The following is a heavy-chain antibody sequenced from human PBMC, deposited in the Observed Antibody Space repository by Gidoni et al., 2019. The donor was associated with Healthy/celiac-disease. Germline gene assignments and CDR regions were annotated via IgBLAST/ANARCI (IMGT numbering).Heavy chain of an antibody. Sequence: EVQLVESGGVVVQPGGSLRLSCAASGFTFDDYAMHWVRQAPGKGLEWFSLISWDGGSTYYADSVKGRFTISRDNSKNSLYLQMNSLRAEDTALYYCAKDIEKGVGAIGLFDYWGQGTLVTVSS. J-gene: IGHJ4*02. CDR2: ISWDGGST. V-gene: IGHV3-43D*03. CDR3: AKDIEKGVGAIGLFDY. CDR1: GFTFDDYA. D-gene: IGHD1-26*01.